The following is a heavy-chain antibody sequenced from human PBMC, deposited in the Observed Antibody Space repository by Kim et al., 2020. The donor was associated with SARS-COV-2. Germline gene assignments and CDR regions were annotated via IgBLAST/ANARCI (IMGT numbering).Heavy chain of an antibody. J-gene: IGHJ5*02. D-gene: IGHD6-13*01. V-gene: IGHV1-18*01. CDR1: GYTFFDHG. CDR3: ARDNPATAGSVGWLDP. Sequence: ASVKVSCKTSGYTFFDHGINWVRQAPGQGLEWMGWISPYSGETHYAQKFQGRLLMTTDTNMATAYMELRSLTSDDTAMYYCARDNPATAGSVGWLDPWGQGTLVTVSS. CDR2: ISPYSGET.